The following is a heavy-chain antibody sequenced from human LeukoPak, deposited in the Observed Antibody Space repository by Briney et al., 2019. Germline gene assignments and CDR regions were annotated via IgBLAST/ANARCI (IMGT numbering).Heavy chain of an antibody. CDR3: AKAFSAYENWPPNWFDP. D-gene: IGHD5-12*01. CDR2: IIQDGSAK. J-gene: IGHJ5*02. Sequence: HPGGSLRLSCVASGFTFSTYRMSWVRQAPGKGLVWVANIIQDGSAKNYVDSVKGRFTISRDNAKNSLYLQMNSLRAEDTAVYYCAKAFSAYENWPPNWFDPWGQGTLVTVSS. V-gene: IGHV3-7*02. CDR1: GFTFSTYR.